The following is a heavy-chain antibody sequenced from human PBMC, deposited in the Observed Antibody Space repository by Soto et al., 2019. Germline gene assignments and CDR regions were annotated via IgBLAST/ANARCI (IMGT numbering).Heavy chain of an antibody. CDR2: FNGNGGGT. Sequence: EVQLLESGGGLVQPGGSLRLACATSGFSLSTYAMTWVRQAPGKGLEWVSTFNGNGGGTYYADSVKGRFTISRDNSKHTLYLQMDSLRAEDTATYSCAKDNSLHWFGPWGQGTLVTVSS. CDR3: AKDNSLHWFGP. D-gene: IGHD2-15*01. J-gene: IGHJ5*02. V-gene: IGHV3-23*01. CDR1: GFSLSTYA.